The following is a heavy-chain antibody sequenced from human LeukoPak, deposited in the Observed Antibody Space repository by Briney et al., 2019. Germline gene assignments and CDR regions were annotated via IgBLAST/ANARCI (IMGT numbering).Heavy chain of an antibody. CDR1: GDSISSGNNS. J-gene: IGHJ6*02. V-gene: IGHV4-31*03. CDR2: IYHSGST. CDR3: ASVRGRSGMDV. Sequence: SETLSLTCTVSGDSISSGNNSWSWLRQHPGKGLEWIGYIYHSGSTYYNPSLKSRVTISLDTSKEQFSLKLTSITAADTAVYYCASVRGRSGMDVWGPGTTVTVSS.